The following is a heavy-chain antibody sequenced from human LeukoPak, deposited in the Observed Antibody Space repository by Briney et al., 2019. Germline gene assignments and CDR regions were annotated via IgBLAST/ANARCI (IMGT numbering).Heavy chain of an antibody. J-gene: IGHJ4*02. CDR2: ISAYNGNT. Sequence: ASVKVSCKASGYTFTSYGISWVGQAPGQGLEWMGWISAYNGNTNYAQKLQGRVTMTTDTSTSTAYMELRSLRSDDTAVYYCARDTSSGWYSDYWGQGTLVTVSS. CDR3: ARDTSSGWYSDY. V-gene: IGHV1-18*01. CDR1: GYTFTSYG. D-gene: IGHD6-19*01.